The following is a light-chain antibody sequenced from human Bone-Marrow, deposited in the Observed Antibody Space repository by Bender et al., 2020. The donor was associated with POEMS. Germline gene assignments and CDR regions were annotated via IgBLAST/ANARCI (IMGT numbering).Light chain of an antibody. V-gene: IGLV3-21*02. Sequence: SFVLTQPPSVSVAPGQTARITCEGNNIGSKSVHWYQQKPGQAPVLVVHDDSDRPSGIPERFSGSTSGNTATLTISRVEAGDEADFYCQVWDSSTDIWVFGGGTKLTVL. CDR3: QVWDSSTDIWV. CDR1: NIGSKS. CDR2: DDS. J-gene: IGLJ3*02.